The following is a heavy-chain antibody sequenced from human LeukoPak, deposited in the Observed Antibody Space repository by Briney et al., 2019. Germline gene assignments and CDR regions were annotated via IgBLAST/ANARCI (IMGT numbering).Heavy chain of an antibody. CDR1: GXTFSSYA. D-gene: IGHD2-2*01. CDR3: AKDMRDIVVVPAAIGCDY. J-gene: IGHJ4*02. CDR2: ISYDGSNK. V-gene: IGHV3-30*04. Sequence: PGGSLRLSCAASGXTFSSYAMHWVRQAPGKGLEWVVVISYDGSNKYYADSVKGRFTISRDESNNTLYLQLNSLRTEDTALYYCAKDMRDIVVVPAAIGCDYWGQGTLVTVSS.